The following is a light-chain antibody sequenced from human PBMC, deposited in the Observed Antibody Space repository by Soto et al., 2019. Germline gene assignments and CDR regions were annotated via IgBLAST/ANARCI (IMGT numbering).Light chain of an antibody. CDR1: SSDVGGYNY. CDR2: DVS. V-gene: IGLV2-11*01. CDR3: CSYAASNTFV. J-gene: IGLJ1*01. Sequence: QPVLTQPRSVSGSPGQSVTISCTGTSSDVGGYNYVSWYQQYSGKAPKVMIYDVSKRPSGVPDRFSGSKSGNTASLTISGLQAEDEADYYCCSYAASNTFVFGTGTKLTVL.